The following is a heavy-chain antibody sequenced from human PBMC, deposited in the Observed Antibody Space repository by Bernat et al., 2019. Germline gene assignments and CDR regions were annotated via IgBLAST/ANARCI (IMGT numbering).Heavy chain of an antibody. D-gene: IGHD1-26*01. CDR2: IIPIFGTA. Sequence: QVQLVQSGAEVKKPGSSVKVSCKASGGTFSSYAISWVRQAPGQGLEWMGGIIPIFGTANYAQKFQGRVTSTAAESTSTAYMELSRLRSEETAVYYCAREGWELLSSFDYWGQGTLVTVSS. CDR1: GGTFSSYA. J-gene: IGHJ4*02. V-gene: IGHV1-69*01. CDR3: AREGWELLSSFDY.